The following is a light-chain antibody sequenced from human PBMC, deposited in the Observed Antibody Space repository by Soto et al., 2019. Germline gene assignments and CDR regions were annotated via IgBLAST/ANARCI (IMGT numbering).Light chain of an antibody. Sequence: KVMKQSPATLSVYPGERATLHCRASQSVSSNLAWYQQKPGQAPRLLIYGASTRATGIPARFSGSGSGTEFTLTISSLQSEDFAVYYCQQYGSSPPITFGQGTRLEI. CDR1: QSVSSN. V-gene: IGKV3-15*01. CDR2: GAS. CDR3: QQYGSSPPIT. J-gene: IGKJ5*01.